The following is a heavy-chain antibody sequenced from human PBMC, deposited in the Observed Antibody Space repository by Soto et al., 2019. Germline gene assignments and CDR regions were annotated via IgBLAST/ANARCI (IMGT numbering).Heavy chain of an antibody. V-gene: IGHV3-21*01. CDR1: GFTFSSYS. Sequence: PGGSLSLSCAASGFTFSSYSMNWVRQAPGKGLEWVSSISSSSSYIYYADSVKGRFTISRDNAKNSLYLQMNSLRAEDTAVYYCARENVVVVAATRGAFDIWGQGTMVTVSS. CDR2: ISSSSSYI. D-gene: IGHD2-15*01. CDR3: ARENVVVVAATRGAFDI. J-gene: IGHJ3*02.